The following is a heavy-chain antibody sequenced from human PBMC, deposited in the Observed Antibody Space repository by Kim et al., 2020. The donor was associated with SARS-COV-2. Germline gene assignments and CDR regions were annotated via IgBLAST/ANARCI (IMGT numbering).Heavy chain of an antibody. Sequence: ASVKVSCKASGYTFTSYAMHWVRQAPGQRLEWMGWINAGNGNTKYSQKFQGRVTISRDTSASTAYMELSSLRSEDTAVYYCARGKRLGFGELFGWGGGMDGWGQGTTCTVSS. CDR2: INAGNGNT. CDR3: ARGKRLGFGELFGWGGGMDG. V-gene: IGHV1-3*01. J-gene: IGHJ6*02. CDR1: GYTFTSYA. D-gene: IGHD3-10*01.